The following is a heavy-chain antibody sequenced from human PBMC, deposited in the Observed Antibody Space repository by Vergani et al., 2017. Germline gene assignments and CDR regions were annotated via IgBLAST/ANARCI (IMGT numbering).Heavy chain of an antibody. CDR2: IWYDGSNK. D-gene: IGHD3-22*01. V-gene: IGHV3-33*01. CDR1: GFTFSSYG. CDR3: ARDNLYYDSSGPFDY. J-gene: IGHJ4*02. Sequence: VQLVESGGGLVQPGRSLRLSCAASGFTFSSYGMHWVRQAPGKGLEWVAVIWYDGSNKYYADSVKGRFTISRDNSKNTLYLQMNSLRAEDTAVYYCARDNLYYDSSGPFDYWGQGTLVTVSS.